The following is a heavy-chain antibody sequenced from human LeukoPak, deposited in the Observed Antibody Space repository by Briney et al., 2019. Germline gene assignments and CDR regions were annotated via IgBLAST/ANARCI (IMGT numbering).Heavy chain of an antibody. CDR3: ASRIVGATIQDY. CDR2: IYYSGST. D-gene: IGHD1-26*01. J-gene: IGHJ4*02. Sequence: SETLSLTCTVSGGSISSSSYYWGWIRQPPGKGLEWIGSIYYSGSTYYNPSLKSRVTISVDTSKNQFSLKLSSVTAADTAVYYCASRIVGATIQDYWGQGTLVTVSS. V-gene: IGHV4-39*01. CDR1: GGSISSSSYY.